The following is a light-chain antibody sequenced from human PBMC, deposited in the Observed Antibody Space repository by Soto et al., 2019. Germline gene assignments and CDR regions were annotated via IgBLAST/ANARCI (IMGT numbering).Light chain of an antibody. CDR3: FAYTSSPTYV. J-gene: IGLJ1*01. V-gene: IGLV2-14*01. Sequence: QSVLTQPASASGSPGQSITISCTGTSSDVGNYKYVSWYQQHPGKAPKLMIYEVSNRPSGVSNRFSGSKSGNTAYLTISGLHAEDETDYYYFAYTSSPTYVFGTGSKVIVL. CDR1: SSDVGNYKY. CDR2: EVS.